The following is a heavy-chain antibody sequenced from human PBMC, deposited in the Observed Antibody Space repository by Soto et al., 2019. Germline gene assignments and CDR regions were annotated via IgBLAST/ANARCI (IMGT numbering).Heavy chain of an antibody. D-gene: IGHD6-19*01. J-gene: IGHJ5*02. CDR3: ARTGYSSGWHLDP. CDR1: GFTVSSNY. CDR2: IYSGGST. V-gene: IGHV3-66*01. Sequence: EVQLVESGGGLVQPGGSLRLSCAASGFTVSSNYMSWVRQAPGKGLEWVSVIYSGGSTYYADSVKGRFTISRDNSKNTLCLQMNSLRAEDTAVYYCARTGYSSGWHLDPWGQGTLVTVSS.